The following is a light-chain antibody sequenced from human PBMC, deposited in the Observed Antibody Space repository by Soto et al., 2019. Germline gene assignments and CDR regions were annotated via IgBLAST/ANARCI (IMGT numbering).Light chain of an antibody. CDR3: QQFDRSLPSWT. V-gene: IGKV3-20*01. J-gene: IGKJ1*01. Sequence: ETVLTQSPGTLSLSPGERATLSCRASQSVSSNYLAWYQHIPGQAPRLLIYGASTRATGIPDRFSGSGSGTDFTLTISRLEHEYFSVYYCQQFDRSLPSWTFGQGTKVE. CDR2: GAS. CDR1: QSVSSNY.